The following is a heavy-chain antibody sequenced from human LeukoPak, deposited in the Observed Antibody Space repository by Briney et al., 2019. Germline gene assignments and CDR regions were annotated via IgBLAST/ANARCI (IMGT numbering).Heavy chain of an antibody. D-gene: IGHD3/OR15-3a*01. J-gene: IGHJ4*02. CDR3: ATGGRLGLDY. Sequence: ASVTVSRKVSVYTLTELSVHWVRQSPGQGLEWRGGFDNENSETTHAQNFQGRVTMTEDTSTDTAYVELSSLRSEDTAVYYCATGGRLGLDYWGQGTRVTVSS. CDR2: FDNENSET. CDR1: VYTLTELS. V-gene: IGHV1-24*01.